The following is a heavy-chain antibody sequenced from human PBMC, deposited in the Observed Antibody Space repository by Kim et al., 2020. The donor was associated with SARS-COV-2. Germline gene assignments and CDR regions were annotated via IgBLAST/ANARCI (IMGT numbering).Heavy chain of an antibody. J-gene: IGHJ4*02. D-gene: IGHD6-19*01. CDR1: GFTFSSYG. Sequence: GGSLRLSCAASGFTFSSYGMHWVRQAPGKGLEWVAVISYDGSNKYYADSVKGRFTISRDNSKNTLYLQMNSLRAEDTAVYYCAKDGPASSGWSYYFDYWGQGTLVTVSS. V-gene: IGHV3-30*18. CDR2: ISYDGSNK. CDR3: AKDGPASSGWSYYFDY.